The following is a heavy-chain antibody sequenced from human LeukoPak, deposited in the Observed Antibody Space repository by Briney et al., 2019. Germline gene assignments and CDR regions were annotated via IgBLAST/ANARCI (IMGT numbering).Heavy chain of an antibody. CDR2: INPTGGST. V-gene: IGHV1-46*01. D-gene: IGHD1-26*01. CDR1: GYTFTSYY. CDR3: ASDNSVGDNAWWFDP. J-gene: IGHJ5*02. Sequence: GAALKDSCKESGYTFTSYYMHWVRQTPGQGLEWMGLINPTGGSTGNEQKFQGRVTMTRDISTSTDYMQLSSLRSEDTAIYYCASDNSVGDNAWWFDPWGQGTLVTVPS.